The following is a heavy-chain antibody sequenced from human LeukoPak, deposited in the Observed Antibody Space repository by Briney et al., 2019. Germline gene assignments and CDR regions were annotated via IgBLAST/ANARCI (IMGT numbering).Heavy chain of an antibody. CDR3: AKDRETTASGTFDY. V-gene: IGHV3-30*18. J-gene: IGHJ4*02. CDR1: GFTFSNYG. CDR2: ISDDGSKK. D-gene: IGHD6-13*01. Sequence: PGGSLRLSCATSGFTFSNYGMHYVRQAPGKGLDWVAVISDDGSKKYYADSVNGRFTISRDTSNNTLYLHMNSLRPEDTAVYYCAKDRETTASGTFDYWGQGTLVTVSS.